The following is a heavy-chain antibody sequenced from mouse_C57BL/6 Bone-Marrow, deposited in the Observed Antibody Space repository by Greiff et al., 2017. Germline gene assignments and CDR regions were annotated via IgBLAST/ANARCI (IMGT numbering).Heavy chain of an antibody. CDR1: GYTFTDYY. J-gene: IGHJ1*03. CDR3: ARGITTVIYWYFDV. V-gene: IGHV1-19*01. Sequence: EVMLVESGPVLVKPGASVKMSCKASGYTFTDYYMNWVKQSHGKSLEWIGVINPYNGGTSYNQKFKGKATLTVDKSSSTAYMELNSLTSEDSAVYYCARGITTVIYWYFDVWGTGTTVTVSS. D-gene: IGHD1-1*01. CDR2: INPYNGGT.